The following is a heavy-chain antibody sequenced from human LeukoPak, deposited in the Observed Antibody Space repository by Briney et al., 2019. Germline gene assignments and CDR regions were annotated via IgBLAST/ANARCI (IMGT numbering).Heavy chain of an antibody. V-gene: IGHV4-38-2*01. D-gene: IGHD2-21*02. CDR1: GFSVRESNY. CDR2: IHYLGNT. Sequence: SETLSLTCAVSGFSVRESNYWGWIRQPPGKGLEWIGDIHYLGNTYYNPSLKNRVTISLDTSRNQFSLKLSSVTAADTAVYYCARVLIVVVTEENDAFDIWGQGTMVTVSS. CDR3: ARVLIVVVTEENDAFDI. J-gene: IGHJ3*02.